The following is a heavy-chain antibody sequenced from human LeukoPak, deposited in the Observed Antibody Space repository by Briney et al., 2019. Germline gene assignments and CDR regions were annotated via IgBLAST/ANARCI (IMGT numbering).Heavy chain of an antibody. Sequence: SETLSLTCSVSGDSIYSYYWGWIRQPPGKGLEWIGYIYYSGSTNYNPSLKSRHTISVDTSKNQFSLKLSSVTAADTAVYYCARLTKRNDPFAIWGQGTMVTVSS. V-gene: IGHV4-59*01. D-gene: IGHD1-14*01. CDR2: IYYSGST. CDR3: ARLTKRNDPFAI. CDR1: GDSIYSYY. J-gene: IGHJ3*02.